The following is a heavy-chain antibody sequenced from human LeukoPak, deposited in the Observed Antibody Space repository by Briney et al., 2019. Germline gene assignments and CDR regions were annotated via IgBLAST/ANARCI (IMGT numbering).Heavy chain of an antibody. D-gene: IGHD2-15*01. CDR2: IRYDGSNK. CDR3: AKRIVVVVAATYY. Sequence: GGSLRLSCAASGFTFSSYGMHWVRQAPGKGLEWVAFIRYDGSNKYYADSVKGRFTISRDNSKNTLYLRMNSLRAEDTAIYYCAKRIVVVVAATYYWGQGTLVAVSS. V-gene: IGHV3-30*02. J-gene: IGHJ4*02. CDR1: GFTFSSYG.